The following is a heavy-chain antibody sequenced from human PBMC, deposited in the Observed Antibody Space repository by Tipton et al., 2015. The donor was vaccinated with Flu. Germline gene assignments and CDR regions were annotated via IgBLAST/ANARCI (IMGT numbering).Heavy chain of an antibody. V-gene: IGHV4-59*01. D-gene: IGHD4-17*01. CDR3: ARDGGDYGDYPTGYGMDV. J-gene: IGHJ6*02. Sequence: TLSLTCTVSGGSISSYYWSWIRQPPGKGLEWIGYIYYSGSTNYNPSLKSRVTISVDTSKNQFSLKLSSVTAADTAVYYCARDGGDYGDYPTGYGMDVWGQGTTVTVSS. CDR2: IYYSGST. CDR1: GGSISSYY.